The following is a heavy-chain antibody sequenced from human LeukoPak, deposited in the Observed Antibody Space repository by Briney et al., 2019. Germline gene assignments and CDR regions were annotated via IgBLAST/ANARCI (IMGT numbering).Heavy chain of an antibody. V-gene: IGHV4-38-2*02. Sequence: PSETLSLTCTVSGYSISSGYYWGWIRQPPGKGLEWIGSIYHSGSTYYNPSLKSRVTISVDTSKNQFSLKLSSVTAADTAVYYCAREGDSGSVGWFDPWGQGTLVTVSS. J-gene: IGHJ5*02. CDR1: GYSISSGYY. D-gene: IGHD6-13*01. CDR3: AREGDSGSVGWFDP. CDR2: IYHSGST.